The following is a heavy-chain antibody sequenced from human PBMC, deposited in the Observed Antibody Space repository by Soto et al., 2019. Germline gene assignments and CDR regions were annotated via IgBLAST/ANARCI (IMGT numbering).Heavy chain of an antibody. CDR2: INHSGST. V-gene: IGHV4-34*01. Sequence: QVQLLQWGAGLLKPSETLSLTCAVYGGSFSGYYWNWIHQPPGKGLEWIGEINHSGSTNYNPSLKSRVTLSVDTSKNQFSLKLSSVTAADTAVYYCARGGTSSGPSNLDPWGQGTLVTVSS. J-gene: IGHJ5*02. CDR3: ARGGTSSGPSNLDP. CDR1: GGSFSGYY. D-gene: IGHD1-1*01.